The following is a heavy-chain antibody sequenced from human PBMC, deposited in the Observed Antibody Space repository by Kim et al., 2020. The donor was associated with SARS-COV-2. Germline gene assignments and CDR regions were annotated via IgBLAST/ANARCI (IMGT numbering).Heavy chain of an antibody. CDR3: ARGGGSGWYGDAFDI. V-gene: IGHV4-34*01. J-gene: IGHJ3*02. D-gene: IGHD6-19*01. Sequence: PSLKSRVTISVETSKNQLSLRLSYVTAADTAVYCCARGGGSGWYGDAFDIWGQGTMVTVSS.